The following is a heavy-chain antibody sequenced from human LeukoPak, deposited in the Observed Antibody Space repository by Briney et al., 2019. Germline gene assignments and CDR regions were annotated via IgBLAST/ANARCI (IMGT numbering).Heavy chain of an antibody. CDR2: IYHNEFT. V-gene: IGHV4-4*02. Sequence: SETLSLTCAVSGGSISSSNWWTWVRQSPGKGLEWIGEIYHNEFTNYNPSLKSRVTMSVDKSKNQFSLKLSSVTAADTAVYYFTRPVREQVAFLDYWGQGTLVTASS. CDR1: GGSISSSNW. D-gene: IGHD5-12*01. J-gene: IGHJ4*02. CDR3: TRPVREQVAFLDY.